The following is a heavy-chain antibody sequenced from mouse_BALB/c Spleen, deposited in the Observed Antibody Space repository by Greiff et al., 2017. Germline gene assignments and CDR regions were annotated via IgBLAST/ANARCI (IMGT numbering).Heavy chain of an antibody. D-gene: IGHD1-1*01. Sequence: QVQLKESGPGLVAPSQSLSITCTVSGFSLTGYGVNWVRQPPGKGLEWLGMIWGDGSTDYNSALKSRLSISKDNSKSQVFLKMNSLQTDDTARYYCARNNYGSSLRFAYWGQGTLVTVSA. J-gene: IGHJ3*01. CDR1: GFSLTGYG. CDR2: IWGDGST. V-gene: IGHV2-6-7*01. CDR3: ARNNYGSSLRFAY.